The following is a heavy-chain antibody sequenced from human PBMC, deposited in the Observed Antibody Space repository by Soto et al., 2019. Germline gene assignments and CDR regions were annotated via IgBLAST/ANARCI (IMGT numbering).Heavy chain of an antibody. Sequence: ETLSRTGTVAGGSISSYYWSWIRQPPGNGLEWLGYSYDSGSTNYNPSLKGRVTISVDTSKNQFSLKLRSVTAADTAVYYYARGGYPGSGSNTLDYWGQGTLVTVS. CDR1: GGSISSYY. CDR3: ARGGYPGSGSNTLDY. V-gene: IGHV4-59*01. CDR2: SYDSGST. J-gene: IGHJ4*02. D-gene: IGHD3-10*01.